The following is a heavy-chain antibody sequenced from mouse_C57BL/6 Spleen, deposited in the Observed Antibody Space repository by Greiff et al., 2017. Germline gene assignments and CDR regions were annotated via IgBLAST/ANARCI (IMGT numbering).Heavy chain of an antibody. Sequence: VMLVESGPGLVQPSQSLSITCTVSGFSLTSYGVHWVRQSPGKGLEWLGVIWRGGSTDYNAAFMSRLSITKDNSKSQVFFKMNSLQADDTAIYYCAKMDYSNYGVYYYAMDYWGQGTSVTVSS. CDR3: AKMDYSNYGVYYYAMDY. J-gene: IGHJ4*01. CDR1: GFSLTSYG. CDR2: IWRGGST. V-gene: IGHV2-5*01. D-gene: IGHD2-5*01.